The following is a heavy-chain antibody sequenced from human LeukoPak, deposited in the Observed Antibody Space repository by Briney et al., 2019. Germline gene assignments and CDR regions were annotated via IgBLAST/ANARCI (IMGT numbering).Heavy chain of an antibody. CDR2: IYHSGST. D-gene: IGHD3-3*01. V-gene: IGHV4-38-2*02. J-gene: IGHJ4*02. Sequence: PSETLSLTCTVSGYSISSGYYWGWIRQPPGKGLEWIGSIYHSGSTYYNPSLKSRVTISVDTSKNQFSLKLSSVTAAHTAVYYCARKEWSNTLALWGQGTLVTVSS. CDR3: ARKEWSNTLAL. CDR1: GYSISSGYY.